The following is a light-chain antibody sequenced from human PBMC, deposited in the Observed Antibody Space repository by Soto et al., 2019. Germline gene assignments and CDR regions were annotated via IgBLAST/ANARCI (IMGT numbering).Light chain of an antibody. V-gene: IGKV2D-29*02. J-gene: IGKJ5*01. CDR1: QSLLHITGETF. Sequence: DVVMTQPPLSLSVAPGQPASISCQSSQSLLHITGETFLFWYLQKPGQSPQLLIYEVSTRVSGVPDRFSGSGSGTDFTLEISRVETDDVGIYYCMQSTQLPPTFGQGIRLEL. CDR2: EVS. CDR3: MQSTQLPPT.